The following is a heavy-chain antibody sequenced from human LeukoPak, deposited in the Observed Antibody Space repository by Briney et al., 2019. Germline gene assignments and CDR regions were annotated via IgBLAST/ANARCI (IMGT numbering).Heavy chain of an antibody. D-gene: IGHD5-12*01. J-gene: IGHJ5*02. CDR3: ARGYSGYDVNWFDP. Sequence: NPSGGSTSYAQKFQGRVTMTRDTSTSTVYMELSSLRSEDTAVYYCARGYSGYDVNWFDPWGQGTLVTVSS. CDR2: NPSGGST. V-gene: IGHV1-46*01.